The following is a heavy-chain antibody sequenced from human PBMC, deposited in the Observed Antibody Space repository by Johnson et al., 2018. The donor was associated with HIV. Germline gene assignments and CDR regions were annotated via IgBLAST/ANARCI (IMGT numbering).Heavy chain of an antibody. CDR2: ISYEGSTK. V-gene: IGHV3-30*14. CDR3: ASAEQLAGGAFNI. CDR1: GFTFSSYA. Sequence: QVQLVESAGGAAQPGRSLRLSCAASGFTFSSYAMHWVRQAPGKGLERVAVISYEGSTKYYADSVKGRFTISRDNSKNTLYRQMNSLRAEDTAVYYWASAEQLAGGAFNIWGPGTMGTVSS. J-gene: IGHJ3*02. D-gene: IGHD6-6*01.